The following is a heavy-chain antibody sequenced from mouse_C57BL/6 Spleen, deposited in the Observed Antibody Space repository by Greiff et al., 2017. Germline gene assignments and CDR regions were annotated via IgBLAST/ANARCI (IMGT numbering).Heavy chain of an antibody. CDR3: TTYYYGSSGSYFDY. V-gene: IGHV1-15*01. CDR2: IDPETGGT. J-gene: IGHJ2*01. CDR1: GYTFTDYE. D-gene: IGHD1-1*01. Sequence: VQLQQSGAELVRPGASVTLSCKASGYTFTDYEMHWVKQTPVHGLEWIGAIDPETGGTAYNQKFKGKAILTADKSSSTAYMELRSLTSEDSAVYYCTTYYYGSSGSYFDYWCQGTTLTVSS.